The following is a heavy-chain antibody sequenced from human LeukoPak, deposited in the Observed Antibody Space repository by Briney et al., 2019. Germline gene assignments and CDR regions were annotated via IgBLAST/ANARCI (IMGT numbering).Heavy chain of an antibody. D-gene: IGHD6-13*01. Sequence: SETLSLTCTVSGASISKIEDYWGWLRQPPGKGLEWIGTIYHIGSTYYNPSLKSRVTISVDTSKNQFSLKLSSVTAADTAVYYCARADYSSTWSHDYYYMDVWGKGTTVTVSS. CDR1: GASISKIEDY. CDR2: IYHIGST. J-gene: IGHJ6*03. V-gene: IGHV4-39*07. CDR3: ARADYSSTWSHDYYYMDV.